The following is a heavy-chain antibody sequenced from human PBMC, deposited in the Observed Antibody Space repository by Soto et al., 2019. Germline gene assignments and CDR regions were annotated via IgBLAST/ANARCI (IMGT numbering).Heavy chain of an antibody. V-gene: IGHV4-59*02. CDR3: TRGKWFPRGYGMDV. Sequence: QVQLQESGPGLVKPSATLSLTCTVSGDSVTSDYWSWIRQPPGKRLEYIGFIYLGGSANYNPSLESRFTISPDKSKNQLSLRLTSVTAADTAVYYCTRGKWFPRGYGMDVWGRGTTVTVS. CDR2: IYLGGSA. J-gene: IGHJ6*02. D-gene: IGHD3-22*01. CDR1: GDSVTSDY.